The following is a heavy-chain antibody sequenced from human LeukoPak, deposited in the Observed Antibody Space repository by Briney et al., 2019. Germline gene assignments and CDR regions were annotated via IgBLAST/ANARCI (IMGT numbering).Heavy chain of an antibody. V-gene: IGHV3-11*04. J-gene: IGHJ4*02. CDR3: ASRRIAVAGTNFDY. Sequence: PAGSLTLSCAASGFTFSDYYMSWIRQAPGKGLDWVSYISSSGSTIYYADSVKGRFTISRDNAKNSLYLQMNSLRAEDTAVYYCASRRIAVAGTNFDYWGQGTLVPVSS. D-gene: IGHD6-19*01. CDR2: ISSSGSTI. CDR1: GFTFSDYY.